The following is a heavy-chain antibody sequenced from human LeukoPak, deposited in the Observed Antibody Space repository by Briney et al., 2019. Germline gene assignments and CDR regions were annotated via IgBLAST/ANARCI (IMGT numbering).Heavy chain of an antibody. CDR2: INHSGST. CDR1: GGSFSGYY. D-gene: IGHD4-17*01. V-gene: IGHV4-34*01. J-gene: IGHJ4*02. CDR3: GRATTVTRTFDY. Sequence: TSSETLSLTCAVYGGSFSGYYWSWIRQPPGKGLEWIGEINHSGSTNYNPSLKSRVTISVDTSKNQFSLKLSSVTAADTAVYYCGRATTVTRTFDYWGQGTLVTVSS.